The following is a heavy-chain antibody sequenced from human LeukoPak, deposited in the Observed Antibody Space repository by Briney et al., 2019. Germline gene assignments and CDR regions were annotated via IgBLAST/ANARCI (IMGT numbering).Heavy chain of an antibody. J-gene: IGHJ4*02. Sequence: SETLSLTCTVPGGSISSSSYYWGWIRQPPGKGLEWIGSIYYSGSTYYNPSLKSRVTISVDTSKNQFSLELSSVTAADTAVYYCARQQAAAGNDLFDYWGQGTLVTVSS. D-gene: IGHD6-13*01. CDR1: GGSISSSSYY. CDR3: ARQQAAAGNDLFDY. CDR2: IYYSGST. V-gene: IGHV4-39*01.